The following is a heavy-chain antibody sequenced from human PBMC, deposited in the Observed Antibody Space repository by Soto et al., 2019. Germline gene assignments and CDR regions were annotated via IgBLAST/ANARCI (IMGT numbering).Heavy chain of an antibody. CDR2: INHSGST. V-gene: IGHV4-34*01. Sequence: SETLSLTCAVYGGSFSDYYWSWIRQPPGKGLEWIGEINHSGSTNYNPSLSSRVTISEDTSRNKFSLKLSSVTAADTTVYYCAKVGYDILTGYYLDYWGQGTLVTVS. CDR1: GGSFSDYY. D-gene: IGHD3-9*01. CDR3: AKVGYDILTGYYLDY. J-gene: IGHJ4*02.